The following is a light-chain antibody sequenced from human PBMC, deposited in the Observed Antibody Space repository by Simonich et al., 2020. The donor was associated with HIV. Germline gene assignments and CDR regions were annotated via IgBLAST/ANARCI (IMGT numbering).Light chain of an antibody. Sequence: NFMLTQPHSVSESPGKTVPISCSRSSGNIASNYVQWYQQRPGSAPTTVIYEDNQRPSGVPDRFSCSIDSSSNSAPLTISGLKTEDEADYSCQSYDSSNHVIFGGGTKLTVL. CDR2: EDN. V-gene: IGLV6-57*03. CDR1: SGNIASNY. CDR3: QSYDSSNHVI. J-gene: IGLJ2*01.